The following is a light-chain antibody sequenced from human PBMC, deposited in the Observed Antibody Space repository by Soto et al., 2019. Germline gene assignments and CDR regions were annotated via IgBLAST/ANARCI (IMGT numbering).Light chain of an antibody. Sequence: ERVLTQSPGTLSLSPVERATLSCRASQSVSSSYLAWYQQKPGQAPRLLIYGASSRATGIPDRFSGSGSGTDFTLTISRREPEDFAVYYCQQYGSSPRITFCQGARLEI. CDR2: GAS. V-gene: IGKV3-20*01. CDR3: QQYGSSPRIT. J-gene: IGKJ5*01. CDR1: QSVSSSY.